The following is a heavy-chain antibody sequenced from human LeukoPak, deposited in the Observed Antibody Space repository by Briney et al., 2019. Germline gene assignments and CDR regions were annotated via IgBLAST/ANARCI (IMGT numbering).Heavy chain of an antibody. CDR2: IYYSGST. CDR3: ARLAAAFDY. CDR1: GGSISSSSYY. V-gene: IGHV4-39*01. Sequence: TSETLSLTCAVSGGSISSSSYYWGWIRQPPGKGLEWIGSIYYSGSTYYNPSLKSRVTISVDTSKNQFSLKLSSVTAADTAVYYCARLAAAFDYWGQGTLVTVSS. J-gene: IGHJ4*02. D-gene: IGHD6-13*01.